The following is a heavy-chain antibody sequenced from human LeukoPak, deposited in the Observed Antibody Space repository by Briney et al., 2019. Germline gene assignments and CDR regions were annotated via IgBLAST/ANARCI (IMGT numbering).Heavy chain of an antibody. D-gene: IGHD5-24*01. Sequence: SQTLSLTCAISGDSVSCNSAGWNWIRQSPSRGLEWLGRTYYRSKWYNDYAVSVKSRITINPDTSKNQFSLQLNSVTPEDTAVYYCARGLATVTSRGAFDIWGQGTMVTVSS. CDR1: GDSVSCNSAG. J-gene: IGHJ3*02. CDR2: TYYRSKWYN. V-gene: IGHV6-1*01. CDR3: ARGLATVTSRGAFDI.